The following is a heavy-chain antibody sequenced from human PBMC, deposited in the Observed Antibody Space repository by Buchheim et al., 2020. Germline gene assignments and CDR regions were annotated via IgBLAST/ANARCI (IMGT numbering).Heavy chain of an antibody. J-gene: IGHJ4*02. D-gene: IGHD4-23*01. CDR2: INYNSGTI. CDR3: ARVWDGNSGCDY. CDR1: GFTFSSYN. Sequence: EVQLLESGGGLVQPGGSLRLSCAASGFTFSSYNMKWVRQAPGKGLEWVSYINYNSGTIYYADSVKGRFTISRDNAKNSLYLEMNSLRDEDTAVYHCARVWDGNSGCDYWGQGTL. V-gene: IGHV3-48*02.